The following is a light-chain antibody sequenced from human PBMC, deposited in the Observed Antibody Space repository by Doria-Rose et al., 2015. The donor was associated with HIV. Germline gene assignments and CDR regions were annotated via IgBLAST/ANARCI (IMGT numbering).Light chain of an antibody. CDR1: QSLLYTSKNY. J-gene: IGKJ3*01. V-gene: IGKV4-1*01. Sequence: TQSPESLGMSLGERATLNCKSNQSLLYTSKNYLAWYQQKPGQPPKLLIYWASTRQSGVPARSSGSGSGTDFTLTISSLEAEDVAVYYCQQYYDTPSFGPGTTVDIQ. CDR3: QQYYDTPS. CDR2: WAS.